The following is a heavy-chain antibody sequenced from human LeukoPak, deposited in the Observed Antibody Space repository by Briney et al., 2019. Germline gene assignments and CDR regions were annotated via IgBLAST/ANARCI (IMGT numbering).Heavy chain of an antibody. CDR3: ARSMVRGVMRYYMDV. V-gene: IGHV4-38-2*02. D-gene: IGHD3-10*01. Sequence: SETLSLTCTVSGYSISSGYYWGWIRPPPGKGLEWIGSIYHSGSTYYNPSLKSRVTISVDTSKNQFSLKLSSVTAADTAVYYCARSMVRGVMRYYMDVWGKGTTVTISS. J-gene: IGHJ6*03. CDR1: GYSISSGYY. CDR2: IYHSGST.